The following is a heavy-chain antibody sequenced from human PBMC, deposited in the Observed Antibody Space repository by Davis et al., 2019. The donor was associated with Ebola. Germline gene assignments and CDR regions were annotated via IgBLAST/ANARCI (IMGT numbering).Heavy chain of an antibody. Sequence: GESLKISCAASGFTFSSYGMHWVRQAPGKGLEWVAVISYDGSNKYYADSVKGRFTISRDNSKNTLYLQMNSLRAEDTAVYYCAKEIYSGYGYDAFDIWGQGTMVTVSS. D-gene: IGHD5-12*01. CDR3: AKEIYSGYGYDAFDI. CDR1: GFTFSSYG. CDR2: ISYDGSNK. V-gene: IGHV3-30*18. J-gene: IGHJ3*02.